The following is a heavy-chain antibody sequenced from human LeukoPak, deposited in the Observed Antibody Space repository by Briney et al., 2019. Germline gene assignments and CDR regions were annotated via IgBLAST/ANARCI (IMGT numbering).Heavy chain of an antibody. D-gene: IGHD3-3*01. CDR3: ARDGYYDFWSGYYSHYYYYMDV. J-gene: IGHJ6*03. CDR1: GFRFSSYE. CDR2: ISSSGSTI. V-gene: IGHV3-48*03. Sequence: GGSLRLSCAASGFRFSSYEMNWIRQAPGKGLEWVSYISSSGSTIYYADSVKGRFTISRDNAKNSLYLQMNSLRAEDTAVYYCARDGYYDFWSGYYSHYYYYMDVWGKGTTVTVSS.